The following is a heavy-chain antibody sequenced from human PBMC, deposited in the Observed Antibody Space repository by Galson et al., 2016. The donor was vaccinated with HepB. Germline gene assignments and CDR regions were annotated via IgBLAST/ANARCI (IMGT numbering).Heavy chain of an antibody. D-gene: IGHD4-17*01. CDR3: ARDDHDYGASDYAMDV. V-gene: IGHV3-11*01. J-gene: IGHJ6*02. CDR2: ISSSGCTI. CDR1: GFNFNDYY. Sequence: SLRLSCAASGFNFNDYYMNWVRQAPGKGLEWLSIISSSGCTIYYADSVEGRFTISRDNPKNILYLDINSLRAEDTAIYYCARDDHDYGASDYAMDVGGQGTSVIVAS.